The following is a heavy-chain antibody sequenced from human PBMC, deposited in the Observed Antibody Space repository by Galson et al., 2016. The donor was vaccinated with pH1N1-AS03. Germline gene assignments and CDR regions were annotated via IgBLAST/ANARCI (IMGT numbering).Heavy chain of an antibody. V-gene: IGHV3-49*03. Sequence: SLRLSCATSGFTFADHAMSWFRQAPGMGLEWVGFIRSKTYGGTAEYAASVKDRFTLSRDDSKRIAYLQMDILKIEDTGIYYCTRGCGGACPRGDSWGQGTLVTVSS. CDR3: TRGCGGACPRGDS. CDR2: IRSKTYGGTA. D-gene: IGHD2-21*02. CDR1: GFTFADHA. J-gene: IGHJ4*02.